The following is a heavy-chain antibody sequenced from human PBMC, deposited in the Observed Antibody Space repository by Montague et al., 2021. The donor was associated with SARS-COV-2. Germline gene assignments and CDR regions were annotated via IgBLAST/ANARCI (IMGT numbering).Heavy chain of an antibody. D-gene: IGHD3-10*01. Sequence: SETLSLTCSVSGDSITNHYWSWIRQPAGKGLEWIGRMHFTGKTNFSLFFSSRLTMSADTSKNQFSLKLTSATAADTAIYFCARDRFDFGAGRQGTIDFWGQGTLVTVSS. V-gene: IGHV4-4*07. CDR2: MHFTGKT. CDR3: ARDRFDFGAGRQGTIDF. CDR1: GDSITNHY. J-gene: IGHJ4*02.